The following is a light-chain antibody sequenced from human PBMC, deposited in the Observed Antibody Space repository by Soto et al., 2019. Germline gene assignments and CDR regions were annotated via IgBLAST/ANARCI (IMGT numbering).Light chain of an antibody. CDR3: QQYGSSPPLT. V-gene: IGKV3-20*01. CDR1: QSVRSNY. Sequence: EIVLTQSPGTLSLSPGEKATLSCRASQSVRSNYIAWYQQKPCQSPRLLISGASTRASGIPNRFSGSGSGTDFTLTISRLEPEDFAVYYCQQYGSSPPLTFGGGTKVEIK. CDR2: GAS. J-gene: IGKJ4*01.